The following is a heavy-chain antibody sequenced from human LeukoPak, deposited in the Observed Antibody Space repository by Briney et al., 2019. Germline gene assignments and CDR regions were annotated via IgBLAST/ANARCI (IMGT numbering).Heavy chain of an antibody. CDR1: SGSINSYY. CDR3: AREGAVGVIALDDAFDI. Sequence: SETLSLTCTVSSGSINSYYWNWIRQPPGKGLEWIGRIYSSGSTNYSPSLKSRVTISVDTSKNQFSLKMSSVTAADTAVYYCAREGAVGVIALDDAFDIWGQGTMVTVSS. CDR2: IYSSGST. J-gene: IGHJ3*02. V-gene: IGHV4-59*01. D-gene: IGHD3-16*02.